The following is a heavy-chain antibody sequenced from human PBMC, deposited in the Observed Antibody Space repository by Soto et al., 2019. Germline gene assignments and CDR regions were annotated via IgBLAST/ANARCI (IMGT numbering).Heavy chain of an antibody. V-gene: IGHV4-34*01. Sequence: QVQLQQWGAGLLKPSETLSLTCAVYGGSFSGYYWSWIRQPPGKGLEWIGEINHSGSINYNPSLKSRVTISVDTSKNQFSLKLSSVTAADTAVYYCARVRVCSSTSCYKGSYYYYGMDVWGQGTTVTVSS. CDR1: GGSFSGYY. CDR2: INHSGSI. D-gene: IGHD2-2*02. CDR3: ARVRVCSSTSCYKGSYYYYGMDV. J-gene: IGHJ6*02.